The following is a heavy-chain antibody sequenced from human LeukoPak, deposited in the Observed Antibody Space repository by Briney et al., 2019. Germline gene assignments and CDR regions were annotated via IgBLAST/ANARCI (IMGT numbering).Heavy chain of an antibody. Sequence: SETMSLTCAVYGGSFGGYYWSWVRQLPGEGLEWIGEFNHSGSPNSNRSLKSRVTISVDTSKNQFSLKLSSVTAGDTAVYYCARRARGYCSSTSCFPFDYWGQGTLVTVSS. CDR3: ARRARGYCSSTSCFPFDY. D-gene: IGHD2-2*01. J-gene: IGHJ4*02. CDR1: GGSFGGYY. V-gene: IGHV4-34*01. CDR2: FNHSGSP.